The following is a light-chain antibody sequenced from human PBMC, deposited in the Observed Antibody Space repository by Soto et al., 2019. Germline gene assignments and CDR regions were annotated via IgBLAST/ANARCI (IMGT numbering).Light chain of an antibody. CDR1: SSDIGGYNY. CDR3: SSYTTSTTYV. CDR2: DVS. V-gene: IGLV2-14*03. Sequence: QSVLTQPASVSGSPGQSIAISCTGTSSDIGGYNYVSWYQQHPGKAPKLIIYDVSNRPSGISTRFSGSKSGNTASLTISGLQAEDEADYHCSSYTTSTTYVFGTATKVTVL. J-gene: IGLJ1*01.